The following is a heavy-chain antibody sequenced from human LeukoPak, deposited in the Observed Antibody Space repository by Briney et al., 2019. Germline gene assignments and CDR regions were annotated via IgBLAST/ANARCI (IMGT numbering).Heavy chain of an antibody. V-gene: IGHV1-2*02. CDR1: GYTFTGYY. D-gene: IGHD3-22*01. Sequence: ASVKVSCKASGYTFTGYYMHWVRQAPGQGLEWMGWINPNSGGTNYAQKFQGRVTMTRDTSISTAHMELSRLRSDDTAVYYCARVPYYYDSNYFDYWGQGTLVTVSS. CDR2: INPNSGGT. CDR3: ARVPYYYDSNYFDY. J-gene: IGHJ4*02.